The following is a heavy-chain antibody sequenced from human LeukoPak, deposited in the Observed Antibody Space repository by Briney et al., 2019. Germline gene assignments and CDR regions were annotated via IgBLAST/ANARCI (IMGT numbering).Heavy chain of an antibody. V-gene: IGHV3-30*02. CDR1: GFTFSSYV. CDR2: IWFDGSNK. Sequence: GGSLRLSCAASGFTFSSYVMHWVRQAPGKGLEWVALIWFDGSNKYYTDSVKGRFTISRDNSKNTLYLQMNSLRAEDTAVYYCAKDSRWLGELFTFYFDYWGQGTLVTVSS. D-gene: IGHD3-10*01. J-gene: IGHJ4*02. CDR3: AKDSRWLGELFTFYFDY.